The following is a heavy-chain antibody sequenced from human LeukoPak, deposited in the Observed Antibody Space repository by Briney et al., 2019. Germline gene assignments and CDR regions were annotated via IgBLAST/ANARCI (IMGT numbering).Heavy chain of an antibody. J-gene: IGHJ4*02. CDR3: ARDPVGAAGDFDY. D-gene: IGHD1-26*01. CDR1: GFTFSTYW. Sequence: GGSLRLSCAASGFTFSTYWMHWVRQAPGKGLVWVSGINTDGSTTDYADSVKGRFTMSRDNAKNTLYLQMSSLRAEDTALYYCARDPVGAAGDFDYSGQGTLVTVAS. V-gene: IGHV3-74*01. CDR2: INTDGSTT.